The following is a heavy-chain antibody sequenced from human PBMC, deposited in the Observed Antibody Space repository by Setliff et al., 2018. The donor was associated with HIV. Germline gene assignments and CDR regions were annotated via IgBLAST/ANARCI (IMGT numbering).Heavy chain of an antibody. V-gene: IGHV4-39*07. J-gene: IGHJ5*02. CDR1: GGSISSSSYY. D-gene: IGHD3-22*01. Sequence: SETLSLTCTVSGGSISSSSYYWGWIRQPPGKGLEWIGNIYSSGTTYYNSSLRGRVTIPVDTSKNQFSLKLNSVTAADTAVYYCARHAVPHYYDSSGPSWGPGTLVTVSS. CDR2: IYSSGTT. CDR3: ARHAVPHYYDSSGPS.